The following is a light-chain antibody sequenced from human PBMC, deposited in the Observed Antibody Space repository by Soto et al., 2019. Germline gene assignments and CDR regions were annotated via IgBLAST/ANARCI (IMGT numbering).Light chain of an antibody. CDR1: QSISDS. CDR2: EAS. J-gene: IGKJ1*01. CDR3: QQYNGYWT. Sequence: DIQMTQSPSTLSASVGDRVTITCRASQSISDSLAWYQQKPGKAPKLLIYEASSLKSGVPSRFSGSRSGTDYPLTISSLQPDDFATYYCQQYNGYWTFGQGTKVEIK. V-gene: IGKV1-5*03.